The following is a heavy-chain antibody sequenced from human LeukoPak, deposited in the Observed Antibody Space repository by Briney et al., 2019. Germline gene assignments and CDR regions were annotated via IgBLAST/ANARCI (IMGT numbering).Heavy chain of an antibody. Sequence: GGSLRLSCAASGFTFSNAWMSWVRQAPGKGLEWVGRIKSKTDGGTTDYAAPVKGRFTISRDDSKNTLYLQMNSLKTEDTAVYYCTTGLGYCSGGSCYLDYWGQGTLVTVSS. CDR2: IKSKTDGGTT. D-gene: IGHD2-15*01. CDR1: GFTFSNAW. V-gene: IGHV3-15*01. J-gene: IGHJ4*02. CDR3: TTGLGYCSGGSCYLDY.